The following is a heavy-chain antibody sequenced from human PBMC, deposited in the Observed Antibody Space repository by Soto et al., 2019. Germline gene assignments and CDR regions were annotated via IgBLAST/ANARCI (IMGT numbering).Heavy chain of an antibody. D-gene: IGHD6-19*01. J-gene: IGHJ4*02. CDR2: ISSSGGST. CDR1: GFTFSSYA. Sequence: GGSLRLSCAASGFTFSSYAMSWVRQAPGKGLEWVSGISSSGGSTCYADSVKGRFTISRDNAKNTLYLQMNSLRAEDTAVYYCARVHIAVARNWGQGTLVTVSS. V-gene: IGHV3-23*01. CDR3: ARVHIAVARN.